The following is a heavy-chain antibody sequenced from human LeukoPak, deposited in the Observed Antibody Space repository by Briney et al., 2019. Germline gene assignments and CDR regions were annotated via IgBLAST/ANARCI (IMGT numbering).Heavy chain of an antibody. J-gene: IGHJ6*02. D-gene: IGHD3-10*01. V-gene: IGHV4-59*12. CDR1: GGSISTYY. CDR2: IYYSGST. Sequence: PSETLSLTCTVSGGSISTYYWNWIRQPPGKGLEWIGNIYYSGSTNYNPSLKSRVTISVDTSKNQFSLKLSSVTAADTAVYYCARERRYYYGSGRQLYYYYYGMDVWGQGTTVTVSS. CDR3: ARERRYYYGSGRQLYYYYYGMDV.